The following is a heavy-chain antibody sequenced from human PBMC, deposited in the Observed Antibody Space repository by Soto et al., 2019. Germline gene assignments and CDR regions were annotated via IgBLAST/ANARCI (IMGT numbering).Heavy chain of an antibody. CDR3: AKNLGYYGLHI. Sequence: LRLSCVASGFTFSSYGINWVRRAPGKGLEWVAFISYDGTNKYSADSVKGRFTISRDNSKNTLYLQMNSLRPEDTAVYYCAKNLGYYGLHIWGQGTTVTVSS. J-gene: IGHJ6*02. CDR2: ISYDGTNK. CDR1: GFTFSSYG. V-gene: IGHV3-30*18. D-gene: IGHD7-27*01.